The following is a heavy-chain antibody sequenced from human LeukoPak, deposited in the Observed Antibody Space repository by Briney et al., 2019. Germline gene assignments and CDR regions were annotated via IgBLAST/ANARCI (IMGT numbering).Heavy chain of an antibody. J-gene: IGHJ3*02. CDR2: IYYSGST. D-gene: IGHD1-26*01. Sequence: SETLSLTCTVSGVSISSYYWSWIRQPPGKGLEWIGYIYYSGSTNYSPSLKSRVTISVDTSKNQYSLKMSSVTAADTAVYYCARDSGGPHSGFEIWGQGTMVTASS. V-gene: IGHV4-59*01. CDR1: GVSISSYY. CDR3: ARDSGGPHSGFEI.